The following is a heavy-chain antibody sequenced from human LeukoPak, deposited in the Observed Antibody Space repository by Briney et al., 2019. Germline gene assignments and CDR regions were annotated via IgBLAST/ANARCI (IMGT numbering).Heavy chain of an antibody. CDR2: INHSGST. CDR3: ARVGSYHRRIDY. CDR1: GGSFSGYY. Sequence: SETLSLTCAVYGGSFSGYYWSWIRRPPGKGLEWIGEINHSGSTNYNPSLKSRVTISVDTSKNQFSLKLSSVTAADTAVYYCARVGSYHRRIDYWGQGTLVTVSS. D-gene: IGHD1-26*01. V-gene: IGHV4-34*01. J-gene: IGHJ4*02.